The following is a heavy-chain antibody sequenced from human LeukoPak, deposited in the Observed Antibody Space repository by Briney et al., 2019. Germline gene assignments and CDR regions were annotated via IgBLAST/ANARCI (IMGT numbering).Heavy chain of an antibody. J-gene: IGHJ4*02. Sequence: GGSLRLSCAASGFTFSSYGMHWVRQAPGKGLEWVAFIRYDGSNKYYADSVKGRFTISRDNSKNTLYLQMNSLRAEDTAVYYCAKDRDFWSTYPYFDYWGQGTLVTVSS. D-gene: IGHD3-3*01. CDR1: GFTFSSYG. CDR3: AKDRDFWSTYPYFDY. CDR2: IRYDGSNK. V-gene: IGHV3-30*02.